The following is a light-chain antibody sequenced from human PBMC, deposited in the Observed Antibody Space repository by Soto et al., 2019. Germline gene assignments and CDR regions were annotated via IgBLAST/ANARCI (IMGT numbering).Light chain of an antibody. J-gene: IGLJ1*01. V-gene: IGLV2-14*01. CDR2: EVR. Sequence: QSVLTQPASVSGSPGQSITISCTGPSSNFGGYNYSSWSKQHPGKAPKLIINEVRYRPSGVSILFSGPKPGKPASLPISGLQAEDEADYFCSSYSRRSTYVFGTGTKVTLL. CDR1: SSNFGGYNY. CDR3: SSYSRRSTYV.